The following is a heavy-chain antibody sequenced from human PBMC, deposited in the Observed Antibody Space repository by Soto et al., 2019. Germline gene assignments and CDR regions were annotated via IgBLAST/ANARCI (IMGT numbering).Heavy chain of an antibody. CDR3: ARFRGSYGMDV. CDR2: ISAYNGNT. D-gene: IGHD3-10*01. Sequence: ASVKVSCKASGYTFTSYGISWVRQAPGQGLEWMGWISAYNGNTNHAQKFQGRVTITADKSTSTAYMELSSLSSEDTAVYYCARFRGSYGMDVWGQGTTVTVSS. CDR1: GYTFTSYG. V-gene: IGHV1-18*01. J-gene: IGHJ6*02.